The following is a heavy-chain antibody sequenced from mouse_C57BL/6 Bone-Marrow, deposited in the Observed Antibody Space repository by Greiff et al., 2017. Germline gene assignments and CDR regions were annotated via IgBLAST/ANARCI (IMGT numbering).Heavy chain of an antibody. D-gene: IGHD1-1*01. J-gene: IGHJ4*01. V-gene: IGHV1-81*01. Sequence: VQLQQSGAELARPGASVKLSCKASGYTFTSYGISWVKQRTGQGLEWIGEIYPRSGNTYYNEKFKGKATLTADKSSSTAYMELRSLTSEDSAVYCCARSSYYGSSRYYAMDYWGQGTSVTVSS. CDR3: ARSSYYGSSRYYAMDY. CDR1: GYTFTSYG. CDR2: IYPRSGNT.